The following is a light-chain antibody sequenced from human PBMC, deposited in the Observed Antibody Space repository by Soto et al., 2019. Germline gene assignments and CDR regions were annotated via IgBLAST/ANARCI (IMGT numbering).Light chain of an antibody. J-gene: IGKJ4*01. V-gene: IGKV3-15*01. CDR3: QQYNNWLPLT. CDR1: QSVSSN. Sequence: EIVMTQSPATLSVSPGERPTLSCRASQSVSSNLAWYQQKPGQAPRLLIYGASTRATGIPARFSGSGSGTEFTLTISSLQSEDFAVYYCQQYNNWLPLTFGGGTKVDIK. CDR2: GAS.